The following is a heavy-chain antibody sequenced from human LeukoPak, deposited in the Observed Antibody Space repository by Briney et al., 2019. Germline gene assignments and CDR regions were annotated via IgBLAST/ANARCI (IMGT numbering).Heavy chain of an antibody. CDR1: GFTFSSYA. D-gene: IGHD6-19*01. CDR3: ARESESSGWYDY. CDR2: ISGDGGST. V-gene: IGHV3-43*02. Sequence: GGSLRLSCAASGFTFSSYAMSWVRQAPGKGLEWVSLISGDGGSTFYADSVKGRFTISRDNSENSLYLQMNSLRSDDTALYYCARESESSGWYDYWGQGTLVTVSS. J-gene: IGHJ4*02.